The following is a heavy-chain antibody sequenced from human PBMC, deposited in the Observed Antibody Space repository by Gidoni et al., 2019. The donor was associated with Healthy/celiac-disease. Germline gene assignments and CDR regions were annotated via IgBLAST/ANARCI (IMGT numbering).Heavy chain of an antibody. V-gene: IGHV3-15*01. J-gene: IGHJ6*02. Sequence: EVQLVESGGGLVKPGGSLRLSCAASGFTFSNAGMSWVRQAPGKGLEWVGRIKSKTDGGTTDYAAPVKGRFTISRDDSKNTLYLQMNSLKTEDTAVDYCTTDHRLEWLLYTYYYGMDVWGQGTTVTVSS. CDR2: IKSKTDGGTT. CDR1: GFTFSNAG. CDR3: TTDHRLEWLLYTYYYGMDV. D-gene: IGHD3-3*01.